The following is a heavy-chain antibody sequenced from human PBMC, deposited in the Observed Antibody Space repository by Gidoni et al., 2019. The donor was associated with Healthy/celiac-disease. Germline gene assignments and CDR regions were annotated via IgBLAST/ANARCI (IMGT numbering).Heavy chain of an antibody. CDR2: IYTSGST. CDR3: AVSYGSGSYYNPNYYYYGMDV. V-gene: IGHV4-61*02. Sequence: QVQLQESGPGLVKPSQTLSLTCTVSGGSISSGSYYWSWIRQPAGKGLEWIGRIYTSGSTNYNPSLKSRVTISVDTSKNQFSLKLSSVTAADTAVYYCAVSYGSGSYYNPNYYYYGMDVWGQGTTVTVSS. D-gene: IGHD3-10*01. CDR1: GGSISSGSYY. J-gene: IGHJ6*02.